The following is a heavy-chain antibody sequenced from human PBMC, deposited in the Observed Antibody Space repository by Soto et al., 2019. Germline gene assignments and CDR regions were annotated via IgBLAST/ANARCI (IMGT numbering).Heavy chain of an antibody. Sequence: EVQLVESGGGPVRPGGSLKLSCAASGFNFITYSLSWVRQAPGKGLEWVASISSSAVYIDYADSVKGRFTISRDNANNFLELQMNSLRAEDKATYHCVRDGLDFYDTERLYFDKWGQGTLVTVSS. CDR2: ISSSAVYI. J-gene: IGHJ4*02. V-gene: IGHV3-21*01. CDR3: VRDGLDFYDTERLYFDK. CDR1: GFNFITYS. D-gene: IGHD3-22*01.